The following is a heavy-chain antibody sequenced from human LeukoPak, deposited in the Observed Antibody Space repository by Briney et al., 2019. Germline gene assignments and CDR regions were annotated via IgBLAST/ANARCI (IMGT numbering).Heavy chain of an antibody. CDR2: IIPIFGTA. J-gene: IGHJ1*01. CDR3: ARAREGVVVPAYQH. Sequence: GASVKVSCKASGATFSNDVISWVRQAPGQGLEWMGGIIPIFGTANYAQKFQGRVTITADESTSTAYMELSSLRSEDTAVYYCARAREGVVVPAYQHWGQGTLVTVSS. D-gene: IGHD2-2*01. CDR1: GATFSNDV. V-gene: IGHV1-69*01.